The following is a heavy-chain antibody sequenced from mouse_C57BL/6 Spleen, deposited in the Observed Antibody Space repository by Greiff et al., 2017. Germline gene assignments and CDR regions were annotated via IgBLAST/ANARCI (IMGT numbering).Heavy chain of an antibody. CDR3: DERDSDDYYFDY. CDR1: GYTFTGYW. J-gene: IGHJ2*01. V-gene: IGHV1-9*01. Sequence: VMLVESGAELMKPGASVKLSCKATGYTFTGYWIEWVKQRPGHGLEWIGEILPGSGSTNYNEKFKGKATFTADTSSNTAYMQLSSLTTEDSDIYECDERDSDDYYFDYWGQGTTLTVSS. D-gene: IGHD2-12*01. CDR2: ILPGSGST.